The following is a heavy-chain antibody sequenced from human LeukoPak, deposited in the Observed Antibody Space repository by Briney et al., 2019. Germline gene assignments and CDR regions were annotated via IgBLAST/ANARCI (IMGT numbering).Heavy chain of an antibody. D-gene: IGHD1-7*01. CDR1: LDTFSSYA. CDR3: ARGSSWYNWNYSLDY. Sequence: SVKVSRRASLDTFSSYAISWGRQAPGQGLEWMGGIIPIFGTANYAQKFQGRVTITPDESTSTAYMELSSLRSEDTAVYYCARGSSWYNWNYSLDYWGQGTLVTVSS. J-gene: IGHJ4*02. CDR2: IIPIFGTA. V-gene: IGHV1-69*01.